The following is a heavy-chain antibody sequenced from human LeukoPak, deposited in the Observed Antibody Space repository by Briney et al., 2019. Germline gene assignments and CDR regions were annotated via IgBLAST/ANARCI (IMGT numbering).Heavy chain of an antibody. J-gene: IGHJ4*02. CDR3: ARGEYSSSGLFGY. V-gene: IGHV1-8*03. D-gene: IGHD6-6*01. Sequence: GASVKVSCKASGYTFTSYDINWVRQATGQGLEWMGWMNPNSGNTGYAQKFQGRVTISRNTSTSTAYMELSSLRSEDTAVYYCARGEYSSSGLFGYWGQGTLVTVSS. CDR1: GYTFTSYD. CDR2: MNPNSGNT.